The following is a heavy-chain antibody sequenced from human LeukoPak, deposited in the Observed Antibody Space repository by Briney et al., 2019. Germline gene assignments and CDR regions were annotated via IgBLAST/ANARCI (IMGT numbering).Heavy chain of an antibody. J-gene: IGHJ4*02. V-gene: IGHV3-11*01. CDR2: ISSSGSTI. CDR1: GFTFSDYY. Sequence: PGGSLRLSCAASGFTFSDYYMSWIRQAPGKGLEWVSYISSSGSTIYYADSVKGRFTISSDNAKNSLYLQMNSLRAEDTAVYYCRGGSYFHNIDYYFDYWGQGTLVTVSS. CDR3: RGGSYFHNIDYYFDY. D-gene: IGHD1-26*01.